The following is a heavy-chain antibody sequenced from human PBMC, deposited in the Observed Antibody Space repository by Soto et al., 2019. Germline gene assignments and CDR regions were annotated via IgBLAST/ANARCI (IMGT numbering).Heavy chain of an antibody. CDR1: GFPFDYFS. Sequence: RLCRTCSGFPFDYFSINWVRKAPGKGREWVGLIRKKSYQETTEYAAAVKGIFTISRDNSNGIAYLKMNSLKMEGSAVYYFSGAGITDSAYCSLYWGQGT. V-gene: IGHV3-49*02. D-gene: IGHD2-21*02. CDR3: SGAGITDSAYCSLY. CDR2: IRKKSYQETT. J-gene: IGHJ4*03.